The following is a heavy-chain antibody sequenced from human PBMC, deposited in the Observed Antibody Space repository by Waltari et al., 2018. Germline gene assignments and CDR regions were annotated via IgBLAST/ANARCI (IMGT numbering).Heavy chain of an antibody. J-gene: IGHJ2*01. CDR3: AGIRRGFWFFDL. V-gene: IGHV3-48*04. D-gene: IGHD3-10*01. CDR2: VSGDSGYI. CDR1: GLILPPYR. Sequence: EVQLVESGVGLVQPGGSLIPSCAVSGLILPPYRMNWVRQAPGKGLEWISYVSGDSGYIYYADSVRGRFTISRDNAQNSMYLQMNNLRADDTAVYYCAGIRRGFWFFDLWGRGTLVTVSS.